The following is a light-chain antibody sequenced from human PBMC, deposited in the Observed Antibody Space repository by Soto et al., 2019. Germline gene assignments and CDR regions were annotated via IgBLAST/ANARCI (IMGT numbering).Light chain of an antibody. Sequence: DIPMTPSPSSPSASVGDRVTITCRASQSISSYLNWYQQKPGKAPKLLIYAASSLQSGVPSRFSGSGSGTDFTLTISSLQPEDFATYYCQQSYSTPPTFGQGTKVDIK. CDR1: QSISSY. J-gene: IGKJ1*01. CDR3: QQSYSTPPT. V-gene: IGKV1-39*01. CDR2: AAS.